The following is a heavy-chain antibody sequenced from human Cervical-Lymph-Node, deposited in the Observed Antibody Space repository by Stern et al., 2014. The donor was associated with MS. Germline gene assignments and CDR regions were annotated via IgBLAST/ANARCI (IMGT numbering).Heavy chain of an antibody. CDR2: VNPTDGRT. J-gene: IGHJ1*01. D-gene: IGHD4-17*01. Sequence: VQLVESGAEVKKPGASVKVSCKASGDTFGSYPIHWLRQAPGKGFVWMGIVNPTDGRTTYAQTFKGRVTMTRDTSTRTVYMELSSLRIEDTAMYFCANPLPYANWGQGTRVTVSS. CDR1: GDTFGSYP. CDR3: ANPLPYAN. V-gene: IGHV1-46*03.